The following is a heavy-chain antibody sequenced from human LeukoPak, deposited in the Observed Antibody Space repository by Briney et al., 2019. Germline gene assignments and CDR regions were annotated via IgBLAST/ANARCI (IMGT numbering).Heavy chain of an antibody. V-gene: IGHV4-4*02. D-gene: IGHD3-10*01. CDR2: IYHSGST. CDR3: ARDGTGSGSYINWFDP. Sequence: SGTLSLTRAVSGGSISSSNWWSWVRQPPGKGLEWIGEIYHSGSTNYNPSLKSRVTISVDKSKNQFSLKLSSVTAADTAVYYCARDGTGSGSYINWFDPWGQGTLVTVSS. J-gene: IGHJ5*02. CDR1: GGSISSSNW.